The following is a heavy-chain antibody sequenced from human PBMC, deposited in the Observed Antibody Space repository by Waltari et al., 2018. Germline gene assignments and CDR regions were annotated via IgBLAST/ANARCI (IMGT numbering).Heavy chain of an antibody. CDR3: ARDFYDVTSGFYTPGLFDY. D-gene: IGHD3-3*01. J-gene: IGHJ4*02. CDR2: VKQDGSDK. CDR1: GFTFSKYW. V-gene: IGHV3-7*01. Sequence: EVQLVDSGGGLVQPGGSLSLSCAASGFTFSKYWMSWVRRAPGKGLEWVATVKQDGSDKYYVDSVKGRFTISRDNGDNSLYLQMNSLRAEDTAVYYCARDFYDVTSGFYTPGLFDYWGQGSLVTVSS.